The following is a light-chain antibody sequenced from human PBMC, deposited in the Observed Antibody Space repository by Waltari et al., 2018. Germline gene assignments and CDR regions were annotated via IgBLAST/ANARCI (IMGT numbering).Light chain of an antibody. V-gene: IGKV1-5*03. Sequence: DIQMTQSPSSLSASVGDRATITCRASQTITTWLAWYQQKPGEAPKLLIYKASTLDMGVPSRFSGSGSGTEFTLTISSLQPDDFATYYCQQYDNYPYTFGQGTRIEIK. CDR2: KAS. CDR1: QTITTW. CDR3: QQYDNYPYT. J-gene: IGKJ2*01.